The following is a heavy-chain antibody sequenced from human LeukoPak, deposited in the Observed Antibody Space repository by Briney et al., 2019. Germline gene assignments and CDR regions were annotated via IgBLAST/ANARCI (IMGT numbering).Heavy chain of an antibody. D-gene: IGHD5-18*01. V-gene: IGHV4-34*01. CDR2: INHSGST. CDR1: GGSFSGYY. Sequence: PSETLSLTCAVYGGSFSGYYWSWIRQPPGKGLEWIGEINHSGSTNYNPSLKSRVTISVDTSKNRFSLKLSSVTAADTAVYYCARLGSQLWRYFDCWGQGTLVTVSS. CDR3: ARLGSQLWRYFDC. J-gene: IGHJ4*02.